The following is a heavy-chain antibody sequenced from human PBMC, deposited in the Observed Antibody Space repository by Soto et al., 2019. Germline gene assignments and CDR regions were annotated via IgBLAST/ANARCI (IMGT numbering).Heavy chain of an antibody. CDR2: IYYSGST. J-gene: IGHJ4*02. Sequence: SETLSLTCTVSGGSISSGGYYWSWIRQHPGKGLEWIGYIYYSGSTYYNPSLKSRVTISVDTSKNQFSLKLSSVTAADTAVYYCAREVRITGTSFFDYWGQGTLVTVSS. D-gene: IGHD1-20*01. CDR1: GGSISSGGYY. CDR3: AREVRITGTSFFDY. V-gene: IGHV4-31*03.